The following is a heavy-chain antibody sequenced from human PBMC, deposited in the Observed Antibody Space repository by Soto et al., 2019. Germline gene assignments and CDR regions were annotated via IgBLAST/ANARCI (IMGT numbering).Heavy chain of an antibody. D-gene: IGHD3-10*01. CDR3: AKDLIFMVRGVIHY. J-gene: IGHJ4*02. CDR1: GFTFSPYW. V-gene: IGHV3-23*01. CDR2: ISGSGGST. Sequence: GGSLRLSCVASGFTFSPYWMSWVRQAPGKGLEWVSAISGSGGSTYYADSVKGRFTISRDNSKNTLYLQMNSLRAEDTAVYYCAKDLIFMVRGVIHYWGQGTLVTVSS.